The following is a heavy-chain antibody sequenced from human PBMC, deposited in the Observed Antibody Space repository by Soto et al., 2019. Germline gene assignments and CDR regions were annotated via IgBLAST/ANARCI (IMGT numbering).Heavy chain of an antibody. CDR2: VSYDGSHK. J-gene: IGHJ4*02. CDR3: ATVMNSDWLLSF. V-gene: IGHV3-30-3*01. CDR1: GFTFSSYA. Sequence: QVHLVESGGGVVQPGRSLRLSCAASGFTFSSYAMHWVRQAPGKGPEWVAVVSYDGSHKYYADSVKGRFTIYRDNSKNTLYLQMNSLRTEDTAVYFCATVMNSDWLLSFWGQGTLVTVSS. D-gene: IGHD3-9*01.